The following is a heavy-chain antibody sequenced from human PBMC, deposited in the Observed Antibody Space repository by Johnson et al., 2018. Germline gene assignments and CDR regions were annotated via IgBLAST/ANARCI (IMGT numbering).Heavy chain of an antibody. CDR1: GGTFSSYA. CDR3: GRGEDIVVVPAAPYYYYGMDV. D-gene: IGHD2-2*01. CDR2: IIPIFATT. Sequence: QVQLVQSGAEVKKPGSSVTVSCKASGGTFSSYAISWVRQAPGQGLGWMGGIIPIFATTNYAQKFQGRVLITADESTSTVYMELSSLRSEDTAVYYCGRGEDIVVVPAAPYYYYGMDVWGQGTTVTVSS. V-gene: IGHV1-69*12. J-gene: IGHJ6*02.